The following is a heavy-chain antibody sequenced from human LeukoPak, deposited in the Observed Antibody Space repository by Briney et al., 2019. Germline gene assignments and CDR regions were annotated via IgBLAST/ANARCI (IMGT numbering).Heavy chain of an antibody. J-gene: IGHJ4*02. Sequence: GGSLRLSCAASGFTFDDYAMHWVHQAPGKGLEWVSLISGDGGSTYYADSVKGRFTISRDNSKNSLYLQMNSLRTEDTALYYCANSDREGDNFDYWGQGTLVTVSS. CDR1: GFTFDDYA. CDR3: ANSDREGDNFDY. D-gene: IGHD1-26*01. CDR2: ISGDGGST. V-gene: IGHV3-43*02.